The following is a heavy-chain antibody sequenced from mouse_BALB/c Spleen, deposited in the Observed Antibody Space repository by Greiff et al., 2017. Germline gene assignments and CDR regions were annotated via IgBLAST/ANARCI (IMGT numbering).Heavy chain of an antibody. CDR2: IWAGGST. J-gene: IGHJ3*01. V-gene: IGHV2-9*02. CDR3: AIYDGSWFAY. D-gene: IGHD2-3*01. Sequence: VMLVVSGPGLVAPSQSLSITCTVSGFSLTSYGVHWVRQPPGKGLEWLGVIWAGGSTNYNSALMSRLSISKDNSKSQVFLKMNSLQTDDTAMYYCAIYDGSWFAYWGQGTLVTVSA. CDR1: GFSLTSYG.